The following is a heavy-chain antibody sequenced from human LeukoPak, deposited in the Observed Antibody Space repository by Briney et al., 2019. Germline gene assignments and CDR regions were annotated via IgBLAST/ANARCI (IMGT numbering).Heavy chain of an antibody. CDR3: ARGNYEFFEAIHYYMDV. Sequence: PSETLSLTCTVSGASITSADYFWGWIRQPPGKGLEWIGSVLFTGNTYYTPSLKSRVTISIHTSNKQFSLKLSSVTAADTAVYYCARGNYEFFEAIHYYMDVWGKGTTVTVSS. J-gene: IGHJ6*03. D-gene: IGHD3-3*01. CDR2: VLFTGNT. CDR1: GASITSADYF. V-gene: IGHV4-39*02.